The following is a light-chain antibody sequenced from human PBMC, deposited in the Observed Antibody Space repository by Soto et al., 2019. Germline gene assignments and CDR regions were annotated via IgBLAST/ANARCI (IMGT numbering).Light chain of an antibody. Sequence: EIVLTQSPGTLSLSPGERATLYCRASQSVSSRYFAWYQQKPGQAPRLLIYGASSRATGIPDRFSGSGSGTDFTLTISRLEPEDSAVYYCQQYGSSPKLTFGGGTKVDIK. J-gene: IGKJ4*01. CDR3: QQYGSSPKLT. CDR1: QSVSSRY. V-gene: IGKV3-20*01. CDR2: GAS.